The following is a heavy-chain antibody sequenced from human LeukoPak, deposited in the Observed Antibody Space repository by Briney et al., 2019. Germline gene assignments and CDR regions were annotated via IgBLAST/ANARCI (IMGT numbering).Heavy chain of an antibody. D-gene: IGHD3-10*01. Sequence: GGSLRLSCAASGFTFSSYSMNWVRLAPGKGLEWISYISSSNSTIYYADSVKGRFTISRDNAKNSLYLQMNSLRAEDTAVYYCAKASGSERLPEDYWGQGTLVTVSS. J-gene: IGHJ4*02. CDR2: ISSSNSTI. V-gene: IGHV3-48*04. CDR1: GFTFSSYS. CDR3: AKASGSERLPEDY.